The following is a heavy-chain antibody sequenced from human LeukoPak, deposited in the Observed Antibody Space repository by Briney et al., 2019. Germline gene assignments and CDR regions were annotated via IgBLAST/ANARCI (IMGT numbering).Heavy chain of an antibody. CDR2: IDRSGTNI. D-gene: IGHD2-8*02. V-gene: IGHV3-48*04. CDR1: GFAFSTYS. Sequence: PGGSLRLSCAASGFAFSTYSMNWVRQAPGKGLEWISYIDRSGTNIKYADSVKGRFTISRDNAKNSLYLQMNSLRAEDTAVYYCVRDYGWSLDYWGQGTLVTVSS. CDR3: VRDYGWSLDY. J-gene: IGHJ4*02.